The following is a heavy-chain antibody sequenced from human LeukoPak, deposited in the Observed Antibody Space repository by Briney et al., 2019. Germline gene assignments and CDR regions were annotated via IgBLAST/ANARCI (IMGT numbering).Heavy chain of an antibody. V-gene: IGHV4-39*01. J-gene: IGHJ4*02. D-gene: IGHD2-2*01. CDR2: LYSTGIT. CDR3: ASIPGSSTSWFLFDN. Sequence: SAETLPLTCTVSGGTVSSSNYHWAWLRPSPGMGLEWYGTLYSTGITYQHPDAALKRRVTLYVDTSMNQVFLDLRSLTAAVKSLFFCASIPGSSTSWFLFDNWGQGTL. CDR1: GGTVSSSNYH.